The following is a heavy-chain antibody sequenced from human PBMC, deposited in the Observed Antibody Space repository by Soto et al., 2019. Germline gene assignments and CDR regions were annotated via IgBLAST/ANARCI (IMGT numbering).Heavy chain of an antibody. V-gene: IGHV3-30*03. D-gene: IGHD3-22*01. J-gene: IGHJ4*02. CDR3: VVDTSGLLDY. CDR1: GFPFNTFG. Sequence: GGSLRLSCAASGFPFNTFGMHWVRQAPGKGLEWVAVISDDGGSEYYADSVKGRFTISKDTSRNTLYLEMNSLRAEDTAVYYCVVDTSGLLDYWGQGTQVTVSS. CDR2: ISDDGGSE.